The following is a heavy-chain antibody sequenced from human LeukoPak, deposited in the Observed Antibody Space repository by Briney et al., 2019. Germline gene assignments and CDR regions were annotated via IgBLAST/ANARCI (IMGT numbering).Heavy chain of an antibody. V-gene: IGHV3-11*04. CDR1: GFTFSDYY. D-gene: IGHD2-15*01. J-gene: IGHJ6*03. Sequence: GGSLRLSCAASGFTFSDYYMSWNPQAPGKGLEWVSYISSSGSTIYYADSVKGRFTISRDNAKDSLYLQMNSLRAEDTAVYYCASPADCSGGSCYEERNYYYYMDVWGKGTTVTVSS. CDR3: ASPADCSGGSCYEERNYYYYMDV. CDR2: ISSSGSTI.